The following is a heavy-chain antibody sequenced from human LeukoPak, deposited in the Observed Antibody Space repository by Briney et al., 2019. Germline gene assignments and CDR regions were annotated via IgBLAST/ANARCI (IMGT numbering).Heavy chain of an antibody. J-gene: IGHJ5*02. CDR1: GFTFSSYA. CDR2: ISGSGGST. D-gene: IGHD5-18*01. Sequence: PGGSLRLSCAASGFTFSSYAMSWVRQAPGKGLEWVSAISGSGGSTYYADAVKGRFTISRDNSKSTLYLQMSSLRAEDTAVYYCAKDRGNNYGLGVSWGQGTLVTVSS. CDR3: AKDRGNNYGLGVS. V-gene: IGHV3-23*01.